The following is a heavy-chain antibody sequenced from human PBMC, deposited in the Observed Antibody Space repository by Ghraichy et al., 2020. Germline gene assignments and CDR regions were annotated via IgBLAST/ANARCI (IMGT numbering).Heavy chain of an antibody. J-gene: IGHJ6*02. V-gene: IGHV3-48*02. Sequence: GGSLRLSCVGSGFTFSSYGMNWVRQSPGKGLELVSYITGSSRTKSYADSVRGRFTISRDNAQNSLYLHMNSLRDEDTAVYYCARASSVVRFFYYDGMDVWGQGTTVTVSS. CDR3: ARASSVVRFFYYDGMDV. CDR1: GFTFSSYG. D-gene: IGHD4-23*01. CDR2: ITGSSRTK.